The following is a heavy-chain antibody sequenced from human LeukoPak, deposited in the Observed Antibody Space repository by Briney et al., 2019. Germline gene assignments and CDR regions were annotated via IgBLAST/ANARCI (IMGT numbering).Heavy chain of an antibody. CDR2: IYDNGRT. V-gene: IGHV3-53*01. Sequence: GGSLRLPCAASGFSVSDTYLNWVRQAPGKGLDWVSVIYDNGRTYYADAVKGRFTISRDNSKNTLFLQMNSLRAEDTAVYYCASSCSGGHCYSGAFQIWGQGTTVIVSS. CDR1: GFSVSDTY. J-gene: IGHJ3*02. CDR3: ASSCSGGHCYSGAFQI. D-gene: IGHD2-21*02.